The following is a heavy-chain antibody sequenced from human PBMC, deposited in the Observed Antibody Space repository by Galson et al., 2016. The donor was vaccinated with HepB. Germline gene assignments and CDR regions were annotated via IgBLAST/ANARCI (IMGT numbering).Heavy chain of an antibody. J-gene: IGHJ4*02. D-gene: IGHD3-16*02. CDR2: IDHSGST. CDR3: ARVRDYVPGSYRFSLDH. V-gene: IGHV4-34*01. CDR1: GGSFTDYY. Sequence: SETLSLTCAVYGGSFTDYYWSWIRQFPGKGLEWIGEIDHSGSTNVNPSLKSRVTISLDTSKKQFSLRVSSVTAADTAVYYCARVRDYVPGSYRFSLDHWGQGTLVTVSS.